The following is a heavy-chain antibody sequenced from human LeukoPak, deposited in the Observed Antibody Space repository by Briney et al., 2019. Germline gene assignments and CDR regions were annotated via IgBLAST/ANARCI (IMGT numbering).Heavy chain of an antibody. CDR3: ARGRYNWNNDAFDI. V-gene: IGHV1-18*01. CDR2: ISAYNGNT. CDR1: GGTFSSYA. Sequence: GASVKVSCKASGGTFSSYAISWVRQAPGQGLEWMGWISAYNGNTNYAQKLQGRVTMTTDTSTSTAYMELRSLRSDDTAVYYCARGRYNWNNDAFDIWGQGTMVTVSS. J-gene: IGHJ3*02. D-gene: IGHD1/OR15-1a*01.